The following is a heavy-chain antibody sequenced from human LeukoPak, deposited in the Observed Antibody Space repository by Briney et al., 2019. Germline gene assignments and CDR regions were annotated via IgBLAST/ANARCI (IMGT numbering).Heavy chain of an antibody. V-gene: IGHV3-48*01. CDR2: ISSSSSTI. Sequence: GGSLRLSCAASGFTFSSYSMNWVRQAPGKGLEWVSYISSSSSTIYYADSVKGRFTISRDNAKNSLYLQMNSLRAEDTAVYYCAVVYIAAAGTRDNWFDPWGQGTLVTVSS. J-gene: IGHJ5*02. D-gene: IGHD6-13*01. CDR1: GFTFSSYS. CDR3: AVVYIAAAGTRDNWFDP.